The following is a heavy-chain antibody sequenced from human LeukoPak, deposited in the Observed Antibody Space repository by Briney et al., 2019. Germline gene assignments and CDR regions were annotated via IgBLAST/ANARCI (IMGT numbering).Heavy chain of an antibody. CDR2: GNESGGT. V-gene: IGHV4-34*01. Sequence: SETLSLTCAVYGGSFNGYCWSWIRQPPGKGLEWIGEGNESGGTKYNPSLKTRVTISADSSKNQFSLKLSSVTAADTAVYHCAKNGQSGFSFDPWGQGTLVTVSS. CDR1: GGSFNGYC. J-gene: IGHJ5*02. CDR3: AKNGQSGFSFDP. D-gene: IGHD1-26*01.